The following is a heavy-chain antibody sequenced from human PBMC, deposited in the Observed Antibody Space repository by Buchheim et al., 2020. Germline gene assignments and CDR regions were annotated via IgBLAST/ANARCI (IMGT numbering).Heavy chain of an antibody. CDR1: GFTFTSSA. D-gene: IGHD5-18*01. Sequence: QMQLVQSGPEVKKPGTSVKVSCKASGFTFTSSAVQWVRQARGQRLEWIGWIVVGSGNTNYAQKFQERVTITRDMSTSTAYMELSSLRSEDTAVYYCAAGGPIQPRADYGMDVWGQGTT. J-gene: IGHJ6*02. V-gene: IGHV1-58*01. CDR3: AAGGPIQPRADYGMDV. CDR2: IVVGSGNT.